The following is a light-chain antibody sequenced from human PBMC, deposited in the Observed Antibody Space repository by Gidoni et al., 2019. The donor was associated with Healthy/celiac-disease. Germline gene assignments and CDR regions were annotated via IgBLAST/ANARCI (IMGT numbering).Light chain of an antibody. CDR1: QSISSY. V-gene: IGKV1-39*01. Sequence: DIQRNQSPSSLSAAVGDRVTITCRASQSISSYLNWYQQKPGKAPKLLIYAASSLQSWVPSRFSGSGSGTDFTLTISSLQPEDFATYYCQQSYSTLWTFGQGTQVDIK. J-gene: IGKJ1*01. CDR3: QQSYSTLWT. CDR2: AAS.